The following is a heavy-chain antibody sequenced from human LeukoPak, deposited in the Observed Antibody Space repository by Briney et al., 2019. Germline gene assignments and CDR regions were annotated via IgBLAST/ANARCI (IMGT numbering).Heavy chain of an antibody. CDR1: GFTFSSYA. D-gene: IGHD4-17*01. CDR3: AKVRTVTTRGYYYGMDV. Sequence: HPGGSLRLSCAASGFTFSSYAMSWVRQAPGKGLEWVSAISGSGGSTSYADSVKGRFTISRDNSKNTLYLQMNSLRAEDTTVYYCAKVRTVTTRGYYYGMDVWGQGTTVTVSS. CDR2: ISGSGGST. J-gene: IGHJ6*02. V-gene: IGHV3-23*01.